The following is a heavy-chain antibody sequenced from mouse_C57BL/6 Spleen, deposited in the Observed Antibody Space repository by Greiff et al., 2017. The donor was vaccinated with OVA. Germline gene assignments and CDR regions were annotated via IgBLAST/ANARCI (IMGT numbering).Heavy chain of an antibody. CDR2: IDPEDGET. CDR3: ARWLRRTPITHAMDY. D-gene: IGHD2-2*01. V-gene: IGHV14-2*01. J-gene: IGHJ4*01. CDR1: GFNIKDYY. Sequence: EVKLQESGAELVKPGASVKLSCTASGFNIKDYYMHWVKQRTEQGLEWIGRIDPEDGETKYAPKFQGKATITADTSSNTAYLQLSSLTSEDTAVYYCARWLRRTPITHAMDYWGQGTSVTVSS.